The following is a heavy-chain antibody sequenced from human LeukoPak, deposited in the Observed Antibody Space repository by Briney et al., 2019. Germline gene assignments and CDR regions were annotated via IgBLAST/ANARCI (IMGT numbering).Heavy chain of an antibody. D-gene: IGHD5-18*01. J-gene: IGHJ4*02. CDR1: GFTFDDYA. V-gene: IGHV3-43*02. CDR2: ISGDGGST. CDR3: AKDRTAYSYGSIDH. Sequence: GGSLRLSCAASGFTFDDYAMHWVRQAPGKGLEWVSLISGDGGSTYYADSVKGRFTISRDNAKNSLYLQVNSLREEDTALYYCAKDRTAYSYGSIDHWGQGTLVTVSS.